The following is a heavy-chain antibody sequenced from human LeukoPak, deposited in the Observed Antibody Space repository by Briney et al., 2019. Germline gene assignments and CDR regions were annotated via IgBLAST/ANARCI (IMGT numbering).Heavy chain of an antibody. V-gene: IGHV3-74*01. D-gene: IGHD6-13*01. CDR2: INSDGSSR. CDR3: ASTSSHRIAAGGDY. J-gene: IGHJ4*02. CDR1: GFIFNNYW. Sequence: GGSLRLPCAASGFIFNNYWMHWVRQAPGKGLVWVSRINSDGSSRNYADSVKGRFTISRDNAKNTLYLQMNSLRAEDTAVYYCASTSSHRIAAGGDYWGQGTLVTVSS.